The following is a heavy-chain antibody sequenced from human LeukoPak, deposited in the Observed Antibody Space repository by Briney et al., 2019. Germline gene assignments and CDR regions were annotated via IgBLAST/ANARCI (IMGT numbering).Heavy chain of an antibody. V-gene: IGHV3-30*18. CDR3: VKADSGYYR. CDR2: ISLDGSDE. Sequence: GRSLRLSCAASGFTFSDYGMHWVRQAPGKGLEWVAVISLDGSDEFYADSVKGRFIIFRDNFKNTLYLQLNSLRAEDTAIYYCVKADSGYYRWGQGTLVTVSS. J-gene: IGHJ5*02. D-gene: IGHD3-22*01. CDR1: GFTFSDYG.